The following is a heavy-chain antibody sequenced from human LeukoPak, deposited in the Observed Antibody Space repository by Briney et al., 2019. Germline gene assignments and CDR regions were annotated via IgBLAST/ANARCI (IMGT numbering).Heavy chain of an antibody. Sequence: ASVKVSCKASGYTFTSYAMHWVRQAPGQRLEWMGRINAGNGNTKYSQKFQGRVTITRDTSASTAYMELSSLRSEDTAVYYCARVIPAAAGYYFDYWGQGTLVTVSS. D-gene: IGHD6-13*01. CDR1: GYTFTSYA. CDR2: INAGNGNT. J-gene: IGHJ4*02. V-gene: IGHV1-3*01. CDR3: ARVIPAAAGYYFDY.